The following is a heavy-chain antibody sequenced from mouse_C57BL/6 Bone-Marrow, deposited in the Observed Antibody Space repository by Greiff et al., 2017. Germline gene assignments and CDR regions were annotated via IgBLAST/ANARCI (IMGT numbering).Heavy chain of an antibody. V-gene: IGHV14-2*01. D-gene: IGHD2-4*01. CDR2: IDPEDGET. J-gene: IGHJ3*01. CDR1: GFNIKDYY. CDR3: ARGYDDSWFAY. Sequence: VQLKESGAELVQPGASVKLSCTASGFNIKDYYMHWVKQRTEQGLEWIGRIDPEDGETKYAPKFQGKATITADTSSNTAYLQLSSLPSEDTAVYYCARGYDDSWFAYWGQGTLVTVSA.